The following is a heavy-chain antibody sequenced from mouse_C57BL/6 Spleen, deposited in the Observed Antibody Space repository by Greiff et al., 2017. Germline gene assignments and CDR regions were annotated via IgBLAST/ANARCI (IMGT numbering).Heavy chain of an antibody. CDR3: ARGGSRDY. J-gene: IGHJ2*01. D-gene: IGHD1-1*01. Sequence: QVQLQQPGAELVMPGASVKLSCKASGYTFNSYWMHWVKQRPGQGLEWIGEIDPSDSYTTYNQKFKGKSTLTVDKSSSTAYMQLSSLTSEDSAVYYCARGGSRDYWGQGTTLTVSS. V-gene: IGHV1-69*01. CDR2: IDPSDSYT. CDR1: GYTFNSYW.